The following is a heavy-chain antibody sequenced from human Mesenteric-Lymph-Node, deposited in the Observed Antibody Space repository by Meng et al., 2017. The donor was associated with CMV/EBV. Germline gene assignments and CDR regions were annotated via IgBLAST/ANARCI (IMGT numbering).Heavy chain of an antibody. J-gene: IGHJ4*02. V-gene: IGHV2-5*02. Sequence: QITLKESGPTLVKPTQTLPLTCTFSGFSLRTSGVGVGWIRQPPGKALEWLALIYWDDDKRYSPSLKSRLTITKDTSKNQVVLTMTNMDPVDTATYYCAHSSGIAAAGPFYFDYWGQGTLVTVSS. D-gene: IGHD6-13*01. CDR2: IYWDDDK. CDR3: AHSSGIAAAGPFYFDY. CDR1: GFSLRTSGVG.